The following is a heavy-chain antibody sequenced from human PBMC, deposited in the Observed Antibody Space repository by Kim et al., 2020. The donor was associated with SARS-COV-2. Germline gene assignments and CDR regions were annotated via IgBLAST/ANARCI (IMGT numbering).Heavy chain of an antibody. D-gene: IGHD3-9*01. Sequence: SLKSRVTISVDTSKNQFSLKLSSVTAADTAVYYCARLDYDILTGYYFFDYWGQGTLVTVSS. V-gene: IGHV4-61*07. J-gene: IGHJ4*02. CDR3: ARLDYDILTGYYFFDY.